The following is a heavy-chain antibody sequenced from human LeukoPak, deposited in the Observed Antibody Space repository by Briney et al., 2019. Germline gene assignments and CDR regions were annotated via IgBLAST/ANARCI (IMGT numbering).Heavy chain of an antibody. V-gene: IGHV3-7*01. CDR2: IKQDGSEI. Sequence: GGSLRLSCADSGFTFSSHWMSWVRQAPGKGLEWVANIKQDGSEIYYLDSVKGRFTISRDNAKNSLYLQMNSLRVEDTAVYYCASTSGYSSSWYGFHAFDIWGQGTMVTVSS. J-gene: IGHJ3*02. D-gene: IGHD6-13*01. CDR3: ASTSGYSSSWYGFHAFDI. CDR1: GFTFSSHW.